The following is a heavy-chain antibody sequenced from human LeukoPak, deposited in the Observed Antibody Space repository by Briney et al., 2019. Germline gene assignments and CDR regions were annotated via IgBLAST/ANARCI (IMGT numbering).Heavy chain of an antibody. CDR1: GYTFTGYY. Sequence: VSVKVSCKASGYTFTGYYMHWVRQAPGQGLEWMGWINPNSGGTNYAQKFQGRVTMTRDTSISTAYMELSRLRSDDTAVYYCARDSPPKDYYDSSGYVDYWGQGTLVTVSS. D-gene: IGHD3-22*01. J-gene: IGHJ4*02. V-gene: IGHV1-2*02. CDR3: ARDSPPKDYYDSSGYVDY. CDR2: INPNSGGT.